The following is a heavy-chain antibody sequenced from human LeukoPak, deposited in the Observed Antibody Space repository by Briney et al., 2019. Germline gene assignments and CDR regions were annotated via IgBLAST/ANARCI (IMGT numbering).Heavy chain of an antibody. CDR2: ISGSGDST. D-gene: IGHD3-10*01. Sequence: GGSLRLSCAASGFTFSSYAMSWVRQAPGKGLEWVSIISGSGDSTYYADSVKRRFTISRDNSKNTLYLQMNNLRAEDTAVYYCAKDLVTTVRGVMTYWGQGTLVTVSS. CDR1: GFTFSSYA. V-gene: IGHV3-23*01. CDR3: AKDLVTTVRGVMTY. J-gene: IGHJ4*02.